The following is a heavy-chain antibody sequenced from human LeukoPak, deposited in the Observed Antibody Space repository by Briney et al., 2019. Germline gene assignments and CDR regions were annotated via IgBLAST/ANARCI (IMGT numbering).Heavy chain of an antibody. CDR3: ANPPVGYNGWFGELYRDY. CDR1: GFTFSDYY. Sequence: GGSLRLSCAASGFTFSDYYMSWIRQAPGKGLEWVSYISSSGSIIYYADSVKGRFTISRDNAKNTLYLQMNSLRAEDTAVYYCANPPVGYNGWFGELYRDYWGQGTLVTVSS. D-gene: IGHD3-10*01. V-gene: IGHV3-11*01. J-gene: IGHJ4*02. CDR2: ISSSGSII.